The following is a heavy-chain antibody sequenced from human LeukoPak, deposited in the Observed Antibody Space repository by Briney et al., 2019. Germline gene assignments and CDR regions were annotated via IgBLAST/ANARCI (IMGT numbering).Heavy chain of an antibody. CDR2: IYYSGST. Sequence: SETLSLTCTVSGGSISCHYWSWIRQPPGKGLEWIGYIYYSGSTNYNPSLKSRVTISVDTSKNQFSLKLSSVTAADTAVYYCARETQYYYYYMDVWGKGTTVTVSS. J-gene: IGHJ6*03. V-gene: IGHV4-59*11. CDR1: GGSISCHY. CDR3: ARETQYYYYYMDV.